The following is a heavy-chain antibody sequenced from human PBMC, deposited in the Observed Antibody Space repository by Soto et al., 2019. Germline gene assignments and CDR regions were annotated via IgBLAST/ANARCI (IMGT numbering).Heavy chain of an antibody. V-gene: IGHV4-39*02. CDR3: ARRTGGYCSGGSCRTFDV. CDR1: GGSISSNGYY. D-gene: IGHD2-15*01. J-gene: IGHJ3*01. Sequence: SETLFLTCTVSGGSISSNGYYWGWIRQPPGKGLEWIGSVSYSGTTYSNPSLKSRVTMSVDTSQNRFSLRLSSVTAADTAVYHCARRTGGYCSGGSCRTFDVWGQGTMVTVSS. CDR2: VSYSGTT.